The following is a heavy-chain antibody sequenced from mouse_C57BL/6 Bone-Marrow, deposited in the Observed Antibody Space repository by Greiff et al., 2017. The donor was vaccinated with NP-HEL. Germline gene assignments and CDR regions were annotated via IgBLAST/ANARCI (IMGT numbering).Heavy chain of an antibody. CDR2: VYPGSGSI. V-gene: IGHV1-62-2*01. CDR3: ARHGTLYYYGSSYWYFDV. J-gene: IGHJ1*03. Sequence: VQLQQSGAELVKPGASVKLSCKASGYTFTEYTIHWVKQRSGQGLEWIGWVYPGSGSIKYNEKFKDKATLTADKSSSTVYMELSRLTSEDSAVYFCARHGTLYYYGSSYWYFDVWGTGTTVTVSS. CDR1: GYTFTEYT. D-gene: IGHD1-1*01.